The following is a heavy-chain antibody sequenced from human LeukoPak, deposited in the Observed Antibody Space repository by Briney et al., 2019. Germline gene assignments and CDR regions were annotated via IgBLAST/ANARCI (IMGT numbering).Heavy chain of an antibody. CDR3: ARQVDPTMALPDY. CDR1: GYTFASYD. Sequence: ASVKVSCKASGYTFASYDVTWVRQAPGQGLEWMGWISAYNGNTNYARKFQGRVTMTTDTSTSTAYMELRSLRSDDTAVYYCARQVDPTMALPDYWGQGTLVTVSS. CDR2: ISAYNGNT. D-gene: IGHD3-10*01. V-gene: IGHV1-18*01. J-gene: IGHJ4*02.